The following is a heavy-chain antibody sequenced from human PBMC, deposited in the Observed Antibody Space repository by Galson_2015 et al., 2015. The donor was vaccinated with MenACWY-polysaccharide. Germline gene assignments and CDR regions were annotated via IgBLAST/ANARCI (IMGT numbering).Heavy chain of an antibody. J-gene: IGHJ1*01. CDR1: GYTFTSYG. Sequence: SVKVSCKASGYTFTSYGISWVRQAPGQGLEWMGWISGYNGNTNYAQKLQGKVTMTTDTSTSTAYMELRSLRSDDTAVYYCARGGMTTVTTRYFQHWGQGTLVTVSS. D-gene: IGHD4-17*01. CDR2: ISGYNGNT. V-gene: IGHV1-18*01. CDR3: ARGGMTTVTTRYFQH.